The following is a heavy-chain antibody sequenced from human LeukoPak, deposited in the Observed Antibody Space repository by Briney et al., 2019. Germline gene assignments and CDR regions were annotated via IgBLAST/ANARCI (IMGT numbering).Heavy chain of an antibody. V-gene: IGHV4-31*03. D-gene: IGHD3-22*01. Sequence: SETLSLTCTVSGASFNSDDQYWNWIRQSPGKGLEWIGSIHPSGMLYNNPSLESRVTMSRDTSKNQFSLNLNSVTAAGTAVYFCSRGLDSRKLGYWGQGTLVTVPS. CDR3: SRGLDSRKLGY. CDR1: GASFNSDDQY. J-gene: IGHJ4*02. CDR2: IHPSGML.